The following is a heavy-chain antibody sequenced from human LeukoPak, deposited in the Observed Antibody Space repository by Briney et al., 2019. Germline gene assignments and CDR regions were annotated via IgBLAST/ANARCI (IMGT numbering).Heavy chain of an antibody. CDR3: AKDPCHGSYRYDFSCRYFDY. D-gene: IGHD3-16*02. Sequence: GGSLRLSCAASGFTFISYAMSWVRQAPGKGLEWVSAISGSGGSTYYADSVKGRFTISRDNSKNTLYLQMNSLRAEDTAVYYCAKDPCHGSYRYDFSCRYFDYWGQGTLVTVSS. J-gene: IGHJ4*02. V-gene: IGHV3-23*01. CDR1: GFTFISYA. CDR2: ISGSGGST.